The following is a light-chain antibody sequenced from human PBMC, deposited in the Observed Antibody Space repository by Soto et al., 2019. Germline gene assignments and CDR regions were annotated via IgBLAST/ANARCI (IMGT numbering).Light chain of an antibody. J-gene: IGLJ1*01. CDR2: GSR. CDR1: SSNIGKNYD. CDR3: QSYDSYLRGSV. V-gene: IGLV1-40*01. Sequence: QSVLTQPPSVSGAPGQRVTISCTGSSSNIGKNYDVHWYQQLPGTAPKLIIYGSRSRPSGVPDRFSGSKSGTSAFLAITGLQAEDEADYYCQSYDSYLRGSVFGTGTKLTVL.